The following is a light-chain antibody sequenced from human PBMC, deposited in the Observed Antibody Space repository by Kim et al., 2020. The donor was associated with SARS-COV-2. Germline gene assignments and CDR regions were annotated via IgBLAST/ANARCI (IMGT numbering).Light chain of an antibody. CDR3: QKYGRAPLT. CDR2: GAS. V-gene: IGKV3-20*01. J-gene: IGKJ4*01. Sequence: EIVLTQSPGTLSLSPGERATLSCRASQSVSSSYLAWYQQKPGQSPRLLIYGASSRATGIPDRFSGSGSGTDFTLTISRLEPEDFAVYYSQKYGRAPLTFGGGSKVDSK. CDR1: QSVSSSY.